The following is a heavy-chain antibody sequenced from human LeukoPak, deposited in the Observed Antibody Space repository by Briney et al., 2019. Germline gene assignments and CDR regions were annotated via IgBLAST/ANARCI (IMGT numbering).Heavy chain of an antibody. CDR1: GGTFSRSG. Sequence: GGSLRLSCAVSGGTFSRSGISWIRQAPGKGLELVSSISGNGGSVYYADSVKGRFTISRDTSKNTLYLQMNSLRAEDTAVYYCANQDDSGSYYHVAFGAFDIWGQGTMVSVPS. J-gene: IGHJ3*02. CDR3: ANQDDSGSYYHVAFGAFDI. D-gene: IGHD3-10*01. V-gene: IGHV3-23*01. CDR2: ISGNGGSV.